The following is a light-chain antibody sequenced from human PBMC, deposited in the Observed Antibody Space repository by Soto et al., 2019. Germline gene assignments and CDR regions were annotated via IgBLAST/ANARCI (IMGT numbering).Light chain of an antibody. V-gene: IGLV2-8*01. CDR2: EVS. Sequence: QSVLTQPPSASGSPGQSVTIYCTGTSSDVGAYSYVSWYQQHPGKAPKLMIYEVSKRPSGVPDRVSGSKSGNTASLTVSGLQAEDEADYYCSSYAGSNNFVVFGGGTKVTVL. J-gene: IGLJ2*01. CDR3: SSYAGSNNFVV. CDR1: SSDVGAYSY.